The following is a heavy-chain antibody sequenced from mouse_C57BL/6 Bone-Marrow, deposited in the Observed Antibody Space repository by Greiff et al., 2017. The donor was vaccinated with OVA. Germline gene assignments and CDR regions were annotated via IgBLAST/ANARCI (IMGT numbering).Heavy chain of an antibody. V-gene: IGHV5-6*01. J-gene: IGHJ2*01. CDR1: GFTFSSYG. CDR3: ARRGYDYDGGVDY. D-gene: IGHD2-4*01. CDR2: ISSGGSYT. Sequence: EVQLVESGGDLVKPGGSLKLSCAASGFTFSSYGMSWVRQTPDKRLEWVATISSGGSYTYYPDSVKGRFTITRDNAKNTLYLQMSRLKSEDTAMYYCARRGYDYDGGVDYWGQGTTLTVSS.